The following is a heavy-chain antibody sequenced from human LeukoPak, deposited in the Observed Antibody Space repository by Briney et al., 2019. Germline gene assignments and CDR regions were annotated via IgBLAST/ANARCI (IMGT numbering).Heavy chain of an antibody. J-gene: IGHJ4*02. V-gene: IGHV4-34*01. CDR3: ARGSGSGSYRELDY. Sequence: PSETLSLTCAVYGGSFSGYYWSWIRQPPGKGLEWIGEINHSGSTNYNPSLKSRVTISVDTSKNQFSLKLSSVTAADTAVYYCARGSGSGSYRELDYWGQGTLVTVSS. CDR1: GGSFSGYY. D-gene: IGHD3-10*01. CDR2: INHSGST.